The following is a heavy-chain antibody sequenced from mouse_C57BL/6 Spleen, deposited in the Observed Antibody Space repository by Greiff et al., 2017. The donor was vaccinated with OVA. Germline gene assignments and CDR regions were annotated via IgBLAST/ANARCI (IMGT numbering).Heavy chain of an antibody. V-gene: IGHV14-2*01. CDR3: ARAQATGYYYAMDY. CDR2: IDPEGGAT. D-gene: IGHD3-2*02. CDR1: GFNIKDYY. J-gene: IGHJ4*01. Sequence: VQLQQSGAELVKPGASVKLSCTASGFNIKDYYMHWVKQRPEQGLEWIGRIDPEGGATKYAQKFKGKAPITADTSSNTAFLQRSSLTSEDTAVYYCARAQATGYYYAMDYWGQGTSVTVSS.